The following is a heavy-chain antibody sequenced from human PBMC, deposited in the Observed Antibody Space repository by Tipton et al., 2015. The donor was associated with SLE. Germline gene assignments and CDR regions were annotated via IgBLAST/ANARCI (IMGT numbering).Heavy chain of an antibody. D-gene: IGHD3-10*01. J-gene: IGHJ4*02. CDR1: SGSISGGDYY. CDR2: IYYTGHT. Sequence: TLSLTCTVSSGSISGGDYYWSWIRQPPGKGLEWIGNIYYTGHTYYSPSLESRLTFSVDTSTNQLSLMLSSVSAADAAVYYCARGSGVSVRRFDSWGQGILVTVSS. CDR3: ARGSGVSVRRFDS. V-gene: IGHV4-30-4*01.